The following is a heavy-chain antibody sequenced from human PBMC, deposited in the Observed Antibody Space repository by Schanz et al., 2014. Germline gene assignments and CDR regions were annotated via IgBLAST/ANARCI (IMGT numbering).Heavy chain of an antibody. CDR3: AKDRSWDYDSSGYFDY. Sequence: QVRLVESGGGVVQPGRSLRLSCAASGFTFSTHAMHWVRQAPGKGLEWVALVSSDGNNDYYADSVKGRFTISRDNSKNTLYLQMNSLRAEDTAVYYCAKDRSWDYDSSGYFDYWGQGTLVTVSS. CDR2: VSSDGNND. D-gene: IGHD3-22*01. V-gene: IGHV3-30*18. J-gene: IGHJ4*02. CDR1: GFTFSTHA.